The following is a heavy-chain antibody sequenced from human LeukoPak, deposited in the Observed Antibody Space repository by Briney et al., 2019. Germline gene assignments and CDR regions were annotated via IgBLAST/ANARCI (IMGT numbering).Heavy chain of an antibody. Sequence: GGSLRLSCAASGFNFRSYAMYWVRQAPGKGLEYVSAIGPIGVSTYYADSVKGRFSISRDNSKNTLYLQMGSLRLEDMGVYYCARDWGLDYWGQGTLVTVSS. CDR3: ARDWGLDY. CDR1: GFNFRSYA. CDR2: IGPIGVST. D-gene: IGHD3-16*01. J-gene: IGHJ4*02. V-gene: IGHV3-64*02.